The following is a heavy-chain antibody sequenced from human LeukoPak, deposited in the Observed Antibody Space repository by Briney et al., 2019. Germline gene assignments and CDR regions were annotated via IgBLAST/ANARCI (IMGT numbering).Heavy chain of an antibody. CDR1: GFTFSSYA. CDR3: AKGDITIFGVVIPPGWYY. CDR2: ISGSGGST. Sequence: LTGGSLRLSCAASGFTFSSYAMSWVRQAPGKGLEWVSAISGSGGSTYYADSVEGRFTISRDNSKNTLYLQMNSLRAEDTAVYYCAKGDITIFGVVIPPGWYYWGQGTLVTVSS. V-gene: IGHV3-23*01. J-gene: IGHJ4*02. D-gene: IGHD3-3*01.